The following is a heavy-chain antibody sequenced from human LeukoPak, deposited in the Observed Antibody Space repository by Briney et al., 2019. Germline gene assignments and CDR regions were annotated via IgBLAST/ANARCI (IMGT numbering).Heavy chain of an antibody. V-gene: IGHV3-21*01. CDR2: ISSSSNHI. J-gene: IGHJ6*02. CDR1: GFTFSSYS. Sequence: PGGSLRLSCAASGFTFSSYSMNWVRQAPGKGLEWVSSISSSSNHIYYADSGKGRFAISRDNAKNSLYLHMNSLRAEGTAVYYCARELVVAATHDYYYGMDVWGQGTTVTVSS. CDR3: ARELVVAATHDYYYGMDV. D-gene: IGHD2-15*01.